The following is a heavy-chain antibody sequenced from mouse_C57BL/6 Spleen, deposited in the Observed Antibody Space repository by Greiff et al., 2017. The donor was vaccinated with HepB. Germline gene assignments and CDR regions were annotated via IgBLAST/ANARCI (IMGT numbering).Heavy chain of an antibody. CDR2: INPSTGGT. J-gene: IGHJ2*01. D-gene: IGHD2-1*01. Sequence: VQLQQSGPELVKPGASVKISCKASGYSFTGYYMNWVKQSPEKSLEWIGEINPSTGGTTYNQKFKAKATLTVDKSSSTAYMQLKSLTSEDSAVYYCARRSNYGNYWFDYWGQGTTLTVSS. V-gene: IGHV1-42*01. CDR1: GYSFTGYY. CDR3: ARRSNYGNYWFDY.